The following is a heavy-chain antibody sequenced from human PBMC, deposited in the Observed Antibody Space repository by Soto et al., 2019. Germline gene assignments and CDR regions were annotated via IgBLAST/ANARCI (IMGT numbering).Heavy chain of an antibody. CDR2: IYDGGTT. CDR1: GGSISSAAYC. Sequence: QVQLQESGPRLVSPSQTLSLTCTVSGGSISSAAYCWSWIRQSPDKGLEWIGHIYDGGTTYSSPSLKGXXTXSGXTSETQFSLKLNSVSAADTAVYYCARGPSGDKVDYWGQGIQVTVSS. V-gene: IGHV4-30-4*01. CDR3: ARGPSGDKVDY. D-gene: IGHD7-27*01. J-gene: IGHJ4*02.